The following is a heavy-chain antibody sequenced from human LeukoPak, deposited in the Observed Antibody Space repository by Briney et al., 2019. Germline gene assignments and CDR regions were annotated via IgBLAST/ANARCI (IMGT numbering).Heavy chain of an antibody. CDR1: GFTFSSYW. D-gene: IGHD6-19*01. Sequence: PGGSLRLSCAASGFTFSSYWMSWVRQAPGKGLEWVANIKQDGSEKYYVDSVKGRFTISRDNAKNSLYLQMNSLRAEDTAVYYCASRKSYSSGWYHAFDIWGQGTMVTVSS. CDR3: ASRKSYSSGWYHAFDI. J-gene: IGHJ3*02. CDR2: IKQDGSEK. V-gene: IGHV3-7*01.